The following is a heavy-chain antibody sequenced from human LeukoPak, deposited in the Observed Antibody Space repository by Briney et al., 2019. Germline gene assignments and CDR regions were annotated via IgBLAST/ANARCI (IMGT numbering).Heavy chain of an antibody. D-gene: IGHD3-9*01. V-gene: IGHV3-64*01. CDR1: GFTFSSYA. Sequence: PGGSLRLSCAASGFTFSSYAMHWVRQAPGKGLEYVSAISSNGGSTYYANSVKGRFTISRDNSKNTLYLQMGSLRAEDMAVYYCATSNTNILTGYLIYWGQGTLVTVSS. J-gene: IGHJ4*02. CDR2: ISSNGGST. CDR3: ATSNTNILTGYLIY.